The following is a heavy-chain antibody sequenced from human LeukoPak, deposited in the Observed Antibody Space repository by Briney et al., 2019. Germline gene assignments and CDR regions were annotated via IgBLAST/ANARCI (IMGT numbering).Heavy chain of an antibody. J-gene: IGHJ4*02. Sequence: SETLSLTCAVSGGSFSGYYWSWIRQPPGKGLEWIGEINHSGSTNYNPSLKSRVTISVDTSKNQFSLKLSSVTAADTAVYYCARGIVVVPAAHYYFDYWGQGTLVTVSS. CDR2: INHSGST. V-gene: IGHV4-34*01. CDR1: GGSFSGYY. CDR3: ARGIVVVPAAHYYFDY. D-gene: IGHD2-2*01.